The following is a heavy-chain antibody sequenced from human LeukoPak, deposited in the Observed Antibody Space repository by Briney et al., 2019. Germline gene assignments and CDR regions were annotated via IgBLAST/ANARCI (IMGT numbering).Heavy chain of an antibody. J-gene: IGHJ4*02. CDR3: ARGGRYSSSWFDY. CDR2: ISSSSSYI. D-gene: IGHD6-13*01. V-gene: IGHV3-21*01. CDR1: GFTFSSYG. Sequence: GALRLSCAASGFTFSSYGMNWVRQAPGKGLEWVSSISSSSSYIYYADSVKGRFTISRDNAKNSLYLQMNSLRAEDTAVYYCARGGRYSSSWFDYWGQGTLVTVSS.